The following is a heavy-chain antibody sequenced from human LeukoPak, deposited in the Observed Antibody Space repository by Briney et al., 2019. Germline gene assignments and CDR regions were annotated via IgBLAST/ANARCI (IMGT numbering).Heavy chain of an antibody. CDR3: AKLLYYYDSSQPY. CDR1: GFTFSSYG. Sequence: TGGSLRLSCAASGFTFSSYGMHWVRQAPGKGLEWVAFIRYDGSNKYYADSVKGRFTISRDNSKNTLYLQMNSLRAEDTAVYYCAKLLYYYDSSQPYWGQGTLVTVSS. V-gene: IGHV3-30*02. D-gene: IGHD3-22*01. CDR2: IRYDGSNK. J-gene: IGHJ4*02.